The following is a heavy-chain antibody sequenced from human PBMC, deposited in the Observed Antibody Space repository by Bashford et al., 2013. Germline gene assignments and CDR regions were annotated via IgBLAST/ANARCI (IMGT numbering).Heavy chain of an antibody. CDR3: ARDSDRYSYGSFDP. J-gene: IGHJ5*02. D-gene: IGHD3-10*01. CDR1: GGSITSYY. CDR2: IHFSGIT. Sequence: SETLSLTCTVSGGSITSYYWSWIRQSPGKGLEWIGNIHFSGITSYNPFLKSRATISVDTSKNQFSLKLSSVTAADTAVYYCARDSDRYSYGSFDPWGQGTLVTVSS. V-gene: IGHV4-59*01.